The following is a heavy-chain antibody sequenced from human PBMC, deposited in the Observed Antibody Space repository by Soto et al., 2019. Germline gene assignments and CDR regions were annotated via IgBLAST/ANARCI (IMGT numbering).Heavy chain of an antibody. V-gene: IGHV4-34*01. CDR3: ARGSNGSGSYLPSHFDY. J-gene: IGHJ4*02. CDR2: INHSGST. D-gene: IGHD3-10*01. Sequence: QVQLQQWGAGLLKPSETLSLTCAVYGGSFSGYYWSWIRQPPGKGLEWIGEINHSGSTNYNPSLKIRVPISVDTSKNQFSLKLSSVTAADTAVYYCARGSNGSGSYLPSHFDYWGQGTLVTVSS. CDR1: GGSFSGYY.